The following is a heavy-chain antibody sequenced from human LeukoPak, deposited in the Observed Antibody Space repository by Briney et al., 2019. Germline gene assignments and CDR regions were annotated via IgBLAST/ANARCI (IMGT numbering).Heavy chain of an antibody. J-gene: IGHJ4*02. CDR1: GFTFSAYS. CDR3: ARGQWLSG. Sequence: GGSLRLSCVASGFTFSAYSMNWVRQAPGKGLEWISYISLRGSPVYYADSVKGRFTISRDNAKNTLYLQMNSLRAEDTAVYYCARGQWLSGWGQGTLVTVSS. CDR2: ISLRGSPV. D-gene: IGHD6-19*01. V-gene: IGHV3-48*04.